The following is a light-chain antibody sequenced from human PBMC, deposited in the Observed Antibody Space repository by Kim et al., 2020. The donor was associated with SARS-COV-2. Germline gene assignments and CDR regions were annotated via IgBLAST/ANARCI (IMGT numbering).Light chain of an antibody. CDR3: QLTYTFPQIP. CDR1: QSISSY. J-gene: IGKJ5*01. Sequence: DIQMTQSPSSLSASLGDRVTISCRASQSISSYVNWYQHKAGKGPKLLIYVASNLQSGVPSRFSGSGSGTYFTLTISSLQPEDFATYSFQLTYTFPQIPFGQRTRLEIK. CDR2: VAS. V-gene: IGKV1-39*01.